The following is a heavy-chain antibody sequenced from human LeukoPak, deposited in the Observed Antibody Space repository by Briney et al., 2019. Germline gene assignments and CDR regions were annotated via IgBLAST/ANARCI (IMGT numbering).Heavy chain of an antibody. CDR3: ARDYDSSGYFSY. D-gene: IGHD3-22*01. Sequence: ASVKVSCKASGYTFTGYYMHWVRQAPGQGLEWMGWINPNSGGTNYAQKFQGRVTMTRDTSISTACMELSSLRSEDTAVYYCARDYDSSGYFSYWGQGTLVTVSS. CDR1: GYTFTGYY. V-gene: IGHV1-2*02. J-gene: IGHJ4*02. CDR2: INPNSGGT.